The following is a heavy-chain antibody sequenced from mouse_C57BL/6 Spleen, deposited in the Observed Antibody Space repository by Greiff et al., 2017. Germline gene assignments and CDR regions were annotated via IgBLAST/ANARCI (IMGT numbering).Heavy chain of an antibody. CDR1: GYTFTSYW. Sequence: QVQLQQPGAELVRPGSSVKLSCKASGYTFTSYWMDWVKQRPGQGLEWIGNIYPSDSETHYNQKFKDKATLTVDKSSSTAYMQLSSLTSEDSAVYYCSRGRVSGTLPYYYAMDYWGQGTSVTVSS. CDR2: IYPSDSET. CDR3: SRGRVSGTLPYYYAMDY. D-gene: IGHD5-5*01. J-gene: IGHJ4*01. V-gene: IGHV1-61*01.